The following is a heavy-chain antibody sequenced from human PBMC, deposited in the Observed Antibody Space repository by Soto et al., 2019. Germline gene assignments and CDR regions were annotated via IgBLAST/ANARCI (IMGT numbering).Heavy chain of an antibody. Sequence: EVQLVESGGGLVQPGGSLRLSCAASGFIVSSDYMTWVRQAPGKGLEWVSVIYNSGSTYYTDSVQGRFTISRDDSKNTLYLQMDSLRVEDTAVYYCARSGSGWFNFDYWGQGTLVTVSS. V-gene: IGHV3-66*01. CDR2: IYNSGST. D-gene: IGHD6-19*01. CDR1: GFIVSSDY. CDR3: ARSGSGWFNFDY. J-gene: IGHJ4*02.